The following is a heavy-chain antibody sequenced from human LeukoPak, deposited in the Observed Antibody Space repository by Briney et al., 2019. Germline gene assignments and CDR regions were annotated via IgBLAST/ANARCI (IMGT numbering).Heavy chain of an antibody. CDR1: GFTFNSYD. V-gene: IGHV3-13*01. Sequence: GGSLRLSYAASGFTFNSYDMHWVRQTTGKGLEWVSAIGTAGDTYYPGSVKGRFTISRENAKNSLYLQMNSLRAGDTAVYYCARGSSGITMIVVVITYDYWGQGTLVTVSS. CDR3: ARGSSGITMIVVVITYDY. J-gene: IGHJ4*02. CDR2: IGTAGDT. D-gene: IGHD3-22*01.